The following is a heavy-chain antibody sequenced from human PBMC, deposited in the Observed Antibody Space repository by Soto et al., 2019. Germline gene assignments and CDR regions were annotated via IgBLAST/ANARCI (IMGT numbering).Heavy chain of an antibody. J-gene: IGHJ4*02. CDR3: GKGLIGASGEAAVVS. CDR1: GVSLNSGHYY. CDR2: VYYDEST. Sequence: QVQLQESGPGLLKPLETLSLTCSVSGVSLNSGHYYWVWIRQPPGKGLAWIGSVYYDESTYYNPFRKSRLSGFIDNPKIQFSLIVKSVTAADTGVLYWGKGLIGASGEAAVVSWGQGALVTVS. V-gene: IGHV4-39*01. D-gene: IGHD5-12*01.